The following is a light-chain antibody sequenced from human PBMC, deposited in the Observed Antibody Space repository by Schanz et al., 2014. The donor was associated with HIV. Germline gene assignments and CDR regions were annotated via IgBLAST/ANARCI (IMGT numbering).Light chain of an antibody. J-gene: IGKJ2*01. CDR2: GAS. V-gene: IGKV1-5*01. Sequence: DIQLTQSPALLSASVGDRVTITCRASQSIGNSLAWFHQKPGRAPQLLIYGASTLQPGVPATFSGSGSGTEFTLTISSLQPDDFATYYRQHYNSFSHTFGQGTKLEIK. CDR1: QSIGNS. CDR3: QHYNSFSHT.